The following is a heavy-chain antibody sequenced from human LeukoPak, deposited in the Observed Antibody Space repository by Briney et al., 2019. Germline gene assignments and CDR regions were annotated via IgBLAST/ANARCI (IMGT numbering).Heavy chain of an antibody. CDR2: IYHSGST. D-gene: IGHD2-15*01. J-gene: IGHJ3*02. CDR1: GGSISSGGYS. V-gene: IGHV4-30-2*01. CDR3: ARRIVVVAATAEDAFDI. Sequence: KPSQTLSLTCAVSGGSISSGGYSWSWIRQPPGKGLEWIGYIYHSGSTYYNPSLKSRVTISVDRSKNQFSLKLSSVTAADTAVYYCARRIVVVAATAEDAFDIWGQGTMVTVSS.